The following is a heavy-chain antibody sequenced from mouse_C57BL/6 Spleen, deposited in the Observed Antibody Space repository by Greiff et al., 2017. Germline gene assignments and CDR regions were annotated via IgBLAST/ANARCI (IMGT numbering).Heavy chain of an antibody. CDR3: AREAKLLDVAY. CDR2: ISYDGSN. V-gene: IGHV3-6*01. Sequence: ESGPGLVKPSQSLSLTCSVTGYSITSGYYWNWIRQFPGNKLEWMGYISYDGSNNYNPSLKNRISITRDTSKNQFFLKLNSVTTEDTATYYCAREAKLLDVAYWGQGTLVTVSA. J-gene: IGHJ3*01. CDR1: GYSITSGYY. D-gene: IGHD2-1*01.